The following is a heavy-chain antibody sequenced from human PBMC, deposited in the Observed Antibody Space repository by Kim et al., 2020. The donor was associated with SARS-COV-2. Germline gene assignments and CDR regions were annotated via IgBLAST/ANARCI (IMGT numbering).Heavy chain of an antibody. CDR1: GYTLTELS. D-gene: IGHD6-13*01. V-gene: IGHV1-24*01. Sequence: ASVKVSCKVSGYTLTELSMHWVRQAPGKGLEWMGVFDPEDGETIYAQKFQGRVTMTEDTSTDTAYMELSSLRSEDTAVYYCATNMFGYSSSWYYFDYWGQGTLVTVSS. CDR3: ATNMFGYSSSWYYFDY. J-gene: IGHJ4*02. CDR2: FDPEDGET.